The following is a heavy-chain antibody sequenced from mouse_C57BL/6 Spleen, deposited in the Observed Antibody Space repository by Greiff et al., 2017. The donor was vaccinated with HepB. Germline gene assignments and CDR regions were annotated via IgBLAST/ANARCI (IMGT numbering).Heavy chain of an antibody. CDR1: GYAFTNYL. J-gene: IGHJ3*01. Sequence: VKLQQSGAELVRPGTSVKVSCKASGYAFTNYLIEWVKQRPGQGLEWIGVINPGCGGTNYNEKFKGKATLTADKSSSTAYMQLSSLTSEDSAVYFCARVFAYWGQGTLVTVSA. V-gene: IGHV1-54*01. CDR3: ARVFAY. CDR2: INPGCGGT.